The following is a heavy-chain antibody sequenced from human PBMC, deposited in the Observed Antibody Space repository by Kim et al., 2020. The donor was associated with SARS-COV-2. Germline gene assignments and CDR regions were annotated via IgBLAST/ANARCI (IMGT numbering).Heavy chain of an antibody. CDR3: SRGGRGLGYYYGMDV. CDR2: ISYDGSNK. V-gene: IGHV3-30*04. Sequence: GGSLRLSCAASGFTFSSYAMHWVRQAPGKGLEWVAVISYDGSNKYYADSVKGRFTISRDNSKNTLYLQMTSLRAEDTAVYYCSRGGRGLGYYYGMDVWG. J-gene: IGHJ6*02. D-gene: IGHD3-10*01. CDR1: GFTFSSYA.